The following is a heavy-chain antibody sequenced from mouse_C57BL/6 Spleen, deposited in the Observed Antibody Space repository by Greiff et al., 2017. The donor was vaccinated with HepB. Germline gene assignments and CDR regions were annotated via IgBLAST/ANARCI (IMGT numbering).Heavy chain of an antibody. Sequence: EVKLVESGGGLVKPGGSLKLSCAASGFTFSSYAMSWVRQTPEKRLEWVATISDGGSYTYYPDNVKGRFTISRDNAKNNLYLQMSHLKSEDTAMYYCARDYNGTFAYWGKGTLVTVSA. D-gene: IGHD1-2*01. V-gene: IGHV5-4*01. CDR2: ISDGGSYT. J-gene: IGHJ3*01. CDR3: ARDYNGTFAY. CDR1: GFTFSSYA.